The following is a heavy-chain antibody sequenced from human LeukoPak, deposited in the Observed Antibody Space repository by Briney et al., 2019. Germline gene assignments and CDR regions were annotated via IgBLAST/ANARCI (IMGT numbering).Heavy chain of an antibody. D-gene: IGHD3-10*01. CDR2: IWYDGSNK. Sequence: GGSLRLSCAASGFTFSSYGMHWVRLAPGKGLEWVAVIWYDGSNKYYADSVKGRFTISRDNSKNTLYLQMNSLRAEDTAVYYCARDSGSYSIDYWGQGTLVTVSS. CDR1: GFTFSSYG. CDR3: ARDSGSYSIDY. J-gene: IGHJ4*02. V-gene: IGHV3-33*01.